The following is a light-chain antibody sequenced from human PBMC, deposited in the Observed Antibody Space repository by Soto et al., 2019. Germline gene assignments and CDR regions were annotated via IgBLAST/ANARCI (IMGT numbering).Light chain of an antibody. Sequence: DIQMTQSPSSLSASVGDRVTITCRASQSISSYLNWYQQKPGKAPKLLIYAASSLQSGVPTRFSGSAPGTDFTLTISSLQPEDFATDYCQQSYSTPLYTFGQGTKPEIK. CDR3: QQSYSTPLYT. CDR1: QSISSY. CDR2: AAS. J-gene: IGKJ2*01. V-gene: IGKV1-39*01.